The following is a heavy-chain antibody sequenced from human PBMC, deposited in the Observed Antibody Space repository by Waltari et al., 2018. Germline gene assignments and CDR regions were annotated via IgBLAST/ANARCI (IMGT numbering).Heavy chain of an antibody. D-gene: IGHD2-21*01. V-gene: IGHV4-34*01. CDR2: INHSGST. CDR3: ARGRRIVVVIATQKGSFDI. J-gene: IGHJ3*02. CDR1: GWSFSGYY. Sequence: QVQLQQWGAGLLKPSETLSLTCAVYGWSFSGYYWSWIRQPPGKGLEWIGEINHSGSTNYNPSRKSRVTISVDTSKNQFSLKLSSVTAADTAVYYCARGRRIVVVIATQKGSFDIWGQGTMVTVSS.